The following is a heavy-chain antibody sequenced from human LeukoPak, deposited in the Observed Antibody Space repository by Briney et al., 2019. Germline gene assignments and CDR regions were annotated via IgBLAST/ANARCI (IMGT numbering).Heavy chain of an antibody. CDR3: ARVRYCSSTSCP. CDR1: GGSISSYY. D-gene: IGHD2-2*01. CDR2: INHSGST. V-gene: IGHV4-34*01. J-gene: IGHJ5*02. Sequence: SETLSLTSTVSGGSISSYYWSWIRQPPGKGLEWIGEINHSGSTNYNPSLKSRVTISVDTSKNQFSLKLSSVTAADTAVYYCARVRYCSSTSCPWGQGTLVTVSS.